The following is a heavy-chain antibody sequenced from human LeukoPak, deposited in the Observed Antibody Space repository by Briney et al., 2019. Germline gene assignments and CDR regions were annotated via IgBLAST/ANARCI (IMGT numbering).Heavy chain of an antibody. D-gene: IGHD3-9*01. J-gene: IGHJ5*02. CDR3: ARGSFAVLRYFDWLKTRGKKYNWFDP. CDR1: GGSFSGYY. CDR2: INHSGST. V-gene: IGHV4-34*01. Sequence: SETLSLTCAVYGGSFSGYYWSWIRQPPGKGLEWIGEINHSGSTYYNPSLKSRVTISADMSKNQFSLKLSSVTAADTAVYYCARGSFAVLRYFDWLKTRGKKYNWFDPWGQGTLVTVSS.